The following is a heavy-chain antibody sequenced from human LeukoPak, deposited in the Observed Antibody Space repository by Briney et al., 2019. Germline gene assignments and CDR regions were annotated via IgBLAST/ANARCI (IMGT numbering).Heavy chain of an antibody. V-gene: IGHV3-23*01. CDR1: GFTFVNYA. D-gene: IGHD6-19*01. CDR2: VVGAGTTT. J-gene: IGHJ4*02. Sequence: PGGSLRLSCAASGFTFVNYAMSWVRQAPGKGLEWVSAVVGAGTTTFYADSVKGRFTISRDNSKNTVYLQINSLRAGGTAVYYCAKARLSTGWAYNDYWGQGTLVTVSS. CDR3: AKARLSTGWAYNDY.